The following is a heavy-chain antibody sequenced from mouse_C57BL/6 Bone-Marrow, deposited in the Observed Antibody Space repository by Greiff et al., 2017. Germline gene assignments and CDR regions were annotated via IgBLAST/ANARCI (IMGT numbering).Heavy chain of an antibody. J-gene: IGHJ2*01. CDR1: GYTFTSYW. V-gene: IGHV1-64*01. CDR3: ARELLRSCYFYY. CDR2: IHPNSGST. Sequence: VKLVESGAELVKPGASVKLSCKASGYTFTSYWMHWVKQRPGQGLEWIGMIHPNSGSTNYNEKFKSKATLTVDKSTSTAYMQLSSLTSEDSAVYYCARELLRSCYFYYWGGGTTLTVSA. D-gene: IGHD1-1*01.